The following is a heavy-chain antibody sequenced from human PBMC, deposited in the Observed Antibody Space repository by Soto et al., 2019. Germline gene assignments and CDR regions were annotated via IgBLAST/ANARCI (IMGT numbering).Heavy chain of an antibody. CDR1: GGSISSGGYY. CDR2: IYYSGST. J-gene: IGHJ4*02. V-gene: IGHV4-31*03. D-gene: IGHD5-18*01. Sequence: SETLSLTCTVSGGSISSGGYYWSWIRQHPGKGLEWIGYIYYSGSTYYNPSLKSRVAISIDTSKNQFSLKLSSMTAADTAVYYCARVGYSYPPQYNFDYWGQGTLVTVSS. CDR3: ARVGYSYPPQYNFDY.